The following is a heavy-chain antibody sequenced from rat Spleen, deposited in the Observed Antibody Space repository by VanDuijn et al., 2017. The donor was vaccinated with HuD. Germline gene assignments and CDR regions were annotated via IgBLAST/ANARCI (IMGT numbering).Heavy chain of an antibody. V-gene: IGHV5-7*01. CDR3: ARSDYFDS. CDR1: GFTFTNYY. Sequence: EVQLVESGGGLVQPGRSMKLSCAASGFTFTNYYMAWVRQAPKKGLEWVATISYDGTTTHYRDSVKGRFTISRDNAKSTLYLQMDSLRSEDTATYYCARSDYFDSWGQGVMVTVSS. J-gene: IGHJ2*01. CDR2: ISYDGTTT.